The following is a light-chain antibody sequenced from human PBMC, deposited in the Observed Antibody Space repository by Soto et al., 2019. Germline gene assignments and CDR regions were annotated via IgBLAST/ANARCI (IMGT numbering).Light chain of an antibody. Sequence: QSTLTQPASVSGSPGRSITISCTGTSSDVGNYDLVSWYQQLPGKAPKFILYEGSKRPSGVSNRFPGSKSGNTASLTISGLQAEDEADYYCCSYAGSSTYVFGTGTKVTVL. CDR2: EGS. CDR3: CSYAGSSTYV. V-gene: IGLV2-23*01. CDR1: SSDVGNYDL. J-gene: IGLJ1*01.